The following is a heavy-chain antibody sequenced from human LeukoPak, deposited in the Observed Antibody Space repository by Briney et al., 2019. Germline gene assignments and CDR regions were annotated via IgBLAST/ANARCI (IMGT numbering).Heavy chain of an antibody. J-gene: IGHJ5*02. Sequence: GSLRLSCAASGFSVSNNYMSWVRQAPGKGLEWVSVLFSGGNTYYADSVKGRFTIPRDNAKNSLYLQMNSLRAEDTAVYYCARAAGYSSSWYEGHNWFDPWGQGTLVTVSS. CDR2: LFSGGNT. D-gene: IGHD6-13*01. CDR3: ARAAGYSSSWYEGHNWFDP. V-gene: IGHV3-53*01. CDR1: GFSVSNNY.